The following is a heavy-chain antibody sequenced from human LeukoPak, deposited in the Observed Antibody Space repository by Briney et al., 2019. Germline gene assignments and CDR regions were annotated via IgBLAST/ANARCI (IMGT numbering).Heavy chain of an antibody. V-gene: IGHV3-30-3*01. CDR1: GFTFSSYA. Sequence: PGRSLRLSCAASGFTFSSYAMHWVRQAPGKGLEWVAVISYDGSNKYYADSVKGRFTISRDNSKNTLYLQMNSLRAEDTAVYYCARVMRGLELHDGAFDIWGQGTMVTVSS. D-gene: IGHD1-7*01. CDR2: ISYDGSNK. CDR3: ARVMRGLELHDGAFDI. J-gene: IGHJ3*02.